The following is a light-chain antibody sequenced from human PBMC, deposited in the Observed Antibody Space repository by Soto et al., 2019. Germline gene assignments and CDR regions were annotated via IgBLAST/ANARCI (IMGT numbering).Light chain of an antibody. CDR1: QSVSNH. Sequence: EIVLTQSPATLSLSPGERATLSCRASQSVSNHLAWYQQKPGQAPRLLIYDASNRATDIPARFSGSGSGTDFTLTISSVESEDFGVYYCQQRGKWPRTFGQGTKLEIK. J-gene: IGKJ2*01. V-gene: IGKV3-11*01. CDR2: DAS. CDR3: QQRGKWPRT.